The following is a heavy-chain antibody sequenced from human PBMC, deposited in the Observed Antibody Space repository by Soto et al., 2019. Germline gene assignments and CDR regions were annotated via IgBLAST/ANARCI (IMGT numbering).Heavy chain of an antibody. J-gene: IGHJ6*02. CDR1: GFTFSSYA. Sequence: GGSLRLSCAASGFTFSSYAMSWVRQAPGKWLEWVSAISGSGGSTYYADSVKGRFTISRDNSKNTLYLQMNSLRAEDTAVYYCATHYSSGWYSYYYYGMDVWGQGTTVTVSS. D-gene: IGHD6-19*01. CDR3: ATHYSSGWYSYYYYGMDV. V-gene: IGHV3-23*01. CDR2: ISGSGGST.